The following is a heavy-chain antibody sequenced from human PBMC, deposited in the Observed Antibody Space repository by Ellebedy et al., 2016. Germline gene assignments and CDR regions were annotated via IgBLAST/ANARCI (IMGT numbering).Heavy chain of an antibody. J-gene: IGHJ2*01. CDR3: ARRVVGASSHWYFDL. Sequence: GGSLRLSCKGSGYSFSSYWIGWVRQMPGKGLEWMGIIYPGDSETRYSPSFQGHVTMSADKSISTAYLQWSSLKASDTAMYYCARRVVGASSHWYFDLWGRGTLVTVSS. CDR2: IYPGDSET. V-gene: IGHV5-51*01. D-gene: IGHD1-26*01. CDR1: GYSFSSYW.